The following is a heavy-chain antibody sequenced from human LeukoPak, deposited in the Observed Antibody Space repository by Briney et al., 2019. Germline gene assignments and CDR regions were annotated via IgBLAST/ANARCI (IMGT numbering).Heavy chain of an antibody. V-gene: IGHV5-51*01. Sequence: GESLKISCKGSGSNFIKNWIAWVCQMPGKGLEWMGMIYLDDSDTRYSPSFQGQVTISADKSISTAYLQWSNLKASDTAMYYCARGLAASGTFDSWGQGTLVTVSS. CDR1: GSNFIKNW. CDR2: IYLDDSDT. J-gene: IGHJ4*02. CDR3: ARGLAASGTFDS. D-gene: IGHD6-13*01.